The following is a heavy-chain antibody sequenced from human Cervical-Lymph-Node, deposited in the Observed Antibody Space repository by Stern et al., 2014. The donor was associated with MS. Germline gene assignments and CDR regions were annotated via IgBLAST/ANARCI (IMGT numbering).Heavy chain of an antibody. CDR3: AKVFRWTALDY. V-gene: IGHV3-23*01. CDR1: GFTFSNYA. J-gene: IGHJ4*02. CDR2: ITTSGGAA. D-gene: IGHD3/OR15-3a*01. Sequence: EVQLLESGGGLVQPGGSLRLSCAASGFTFSNYAMSWVRQAPGKGLEWVSSITTSGGAAYYADSVKGRFTISRDNFKNTLYLQMNSLSADDTAVYYCAKVFRWTALDYWGQGSLVTVSS.